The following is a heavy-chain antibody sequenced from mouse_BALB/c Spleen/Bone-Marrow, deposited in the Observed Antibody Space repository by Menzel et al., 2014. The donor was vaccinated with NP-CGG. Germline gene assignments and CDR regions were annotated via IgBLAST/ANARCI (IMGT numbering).Heavy chain of an antibody. Sequence: QVQLKDSGPGLVQPSQSLSITCTVSGFSFPNYGVHWVHQSPGKGLEWLGVIWSGGSTDYNAAFISRLSISKDNSKSQVFFKMNSLQVNDTAIYYCARNPVGRNYFDYWGQGTTLTVSS. D-gene: IGHD4-1*01. V-gene: IGHV2-2*02. J-gene: IGHJ2*01. CDR1: GFSFPNYG. CDR2: IWSGGST. CDR3: ARNPVGRNYFDY.